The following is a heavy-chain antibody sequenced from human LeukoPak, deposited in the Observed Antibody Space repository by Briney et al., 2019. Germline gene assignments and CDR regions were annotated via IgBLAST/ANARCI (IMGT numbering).Heavy chain of an antibody. CDR3: ARGSIGGYYDSSGYYGY. V-gene: IGHV4-34*01. CDR1: GGSFSGYY. J-gene: IGHJ4*02. D-gene: IGHD3-22*01. CDR2: INHSGST. Sequence: PSETLSLTCAVYGGSFSGYYWSWIRQPPGKGLEWIGEINHSGSTNYNPSLKSRVTISVDTSKNQFSLKLSSVTAADTAVYYCARGSIGGYYDSSGYYGYWGQGTLVTVSS.